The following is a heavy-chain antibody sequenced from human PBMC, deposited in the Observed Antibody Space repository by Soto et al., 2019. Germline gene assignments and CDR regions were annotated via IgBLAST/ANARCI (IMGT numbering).Heavy chain of an antibody. CDR2: VNGDGSTT. D-gene: IGHD3-10*01. CDR1: GFTLTNYW. J-gene: IGHJ4*02. V-gene: IGHV3-74*01. CDR3: ARGQAGSYSFDY. Sequence: DVQLVESGGGIVQPGGSMRLSCVVSGFTLTNYWIHWVRQAPGKGLVWVSRVNGDGSTTNYADSLRGRFTISSDNARSTVFLQMNSLGADDTALYYCARGQAGSYSFDYWGQGTLVTVSS.